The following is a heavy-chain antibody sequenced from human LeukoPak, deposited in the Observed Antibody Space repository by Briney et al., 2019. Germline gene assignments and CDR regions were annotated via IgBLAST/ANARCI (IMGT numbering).Heavy chain of an antibody. D-gene: IGHD3-10*01. J-gene: IGHJ4*02. CDR3: ATFPTYYYGSGSSSSNDY. CDR2: IRYDGSNK. CDR1: GFTFSSYG. V-gene: IGHV3-30*02. Sequence: QPGGSLRLSCAASGFTFSSYGMHWVRQAPGKGLEWVAFIRYDGSNKYYADSVKSRFTISRDNSKNTLYLQMNSLRAEDTAVYYCATFPTYYYGSGSSSSNDYWGQGTLVTVSS.